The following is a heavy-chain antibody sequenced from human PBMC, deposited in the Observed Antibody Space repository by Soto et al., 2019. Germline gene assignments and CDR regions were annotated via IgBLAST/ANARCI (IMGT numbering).Heavy chain of an antibody. J-gene: IGHJ5*02. Sequence: PSETLSLTCAVSGGSFSGYYWSWIRQPPGKGLEWIGEINHSGSTNYNPSLKSRVTISVDTSKNQFSLKLSSVTAADTAVYYCARGGWGVVVPAAMPSWFDPWGQGTLVTVSS. CDR1: GGSFSGYY. D-gene: IGHD2-2*01. CDR3: ARGGWGVVVPAAMPSWFDP. CDR2: INHSGST. V-gene: IGHV4-34*01.